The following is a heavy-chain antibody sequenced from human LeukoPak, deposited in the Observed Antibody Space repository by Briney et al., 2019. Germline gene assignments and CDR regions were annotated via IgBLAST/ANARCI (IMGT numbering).Heavy chain of an antibody. D-gene: IGHD5-18*01. CDR2: IYYSGST. Sequence: ASETLSLTCTVSGGSISSYYWSWIRQPPGKGLEWIGYIYYSGSTNYNPSLKSRVTISVDTSKNQFSLKLSSVTAADTAVYYCARGGYSYGPFDYWGQGTLVTVSS. CDR3: ARGGYSYGPFDY. CDR1: GGSISSYY. J-gene: IGHJ4*02. V-gene: IGHV4-59*01.